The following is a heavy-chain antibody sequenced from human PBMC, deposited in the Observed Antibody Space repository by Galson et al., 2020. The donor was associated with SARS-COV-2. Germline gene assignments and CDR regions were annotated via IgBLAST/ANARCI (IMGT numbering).Heavy chain of an antibody. CDR1: GFTFISYG. CDR2: IWYDGSNK. CDR3: ARGSDYYDSSGYYTCFDY. D-gene: IGHD3-22*01. Sequence: GESLKISCAASGFTFISYGMHWVRQAPGKGLEWVAVIWYDGSNKYYADSVKGRFTISRDNSKNTLYLQMNSLRAEDTAVYYCARGSDYYDSSGYYTCFDYWGQGTLVTVSS. J-gene: IGHJ4*02. V-gene: IGHV3-33*01.